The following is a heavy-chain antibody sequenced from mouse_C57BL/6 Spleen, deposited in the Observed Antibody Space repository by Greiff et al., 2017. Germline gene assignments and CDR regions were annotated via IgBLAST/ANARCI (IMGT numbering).Heavy chain of an antibody. D-gene: IGHD1-1*01. J-gene: IGHJ2*01. V-gene: IGHV1-80*01. CDR2: IYPGDGDT. Sequence: VKLQQSGAELVKPGASVKISCKASGYAFSSYWMNWVKQRPGKGLEWIGQIYPGDGDTNYNGKFKGKATLTADKSSSTAYMQLSSLTSEDSAVYFCARSADYYGSSFFDYWGQGTTLTVSS. CDR3: ARSADYYGSSFFDY. CDR1: GYAFSSYW.